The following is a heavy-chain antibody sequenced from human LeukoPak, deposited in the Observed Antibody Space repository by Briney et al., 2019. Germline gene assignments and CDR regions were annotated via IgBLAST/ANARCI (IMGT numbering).Heavy chain of an antibody. J-gene: IGHJ3*02. D-gene: IGHD3-16*01. Sequence: SETLSLTCTVSVGSISSYYWSWIRQPPGKGLEWIGYIYTSGSTNYNPSLKSRVTISVDTSKNQCSLKLSSVAAADTAVYYRARRGGGGRAFDIGGQGTMVTVSS. V-gene: IGHV4-4*09. CDR1: VGSISSYY. CDR2: IYTSGST. CDR3: ARRGGGGRAFDI.